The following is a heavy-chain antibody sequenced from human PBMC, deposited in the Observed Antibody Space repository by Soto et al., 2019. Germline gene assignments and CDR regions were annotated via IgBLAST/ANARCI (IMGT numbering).Heavy chain of an antibody. CDR2: IYYSGTT. CDR1: GNSISNFY. V-gene: IGHV4-59*12. CDR3: ARDLWGYCGTDCYPLDV. Sequence: SETLSLTFTVSGNSISNFYWTWIRQPPGKGLEWIGYIYYSGTTNYNPSLKSRVTISVDTSKNQFSLKLSSVTAADTAVYYCARDLWGYCGTDCYPLDVWGQGTTVT. J-gene: IGHJ6*02. D-gene: IGHD2-21*02.